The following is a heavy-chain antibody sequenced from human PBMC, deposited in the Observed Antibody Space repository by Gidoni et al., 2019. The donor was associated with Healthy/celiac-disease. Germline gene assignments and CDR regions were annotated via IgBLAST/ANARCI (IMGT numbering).Heavy chain of an antibody. J-gene: IGHJ4*02. CDR2: ISYDGSNK. V-gene: IGHV3-30-3*01. CDR1: GFPFSSSA. CDR3: ARDPNIVVVTATYLDY. D-gene: IGHD2-21*02. Sequence: QVQLVESGGGVVQPGRSLRLSCAASGFPFSSSAMHWVRQAPGKGLEWVAVISYDGSNKYYADSVKGRFTISRDNSKNTLYLQMNSLRAEDTAVYYCARDPNIVVVTATYLDYWGQGTLVTVSS.